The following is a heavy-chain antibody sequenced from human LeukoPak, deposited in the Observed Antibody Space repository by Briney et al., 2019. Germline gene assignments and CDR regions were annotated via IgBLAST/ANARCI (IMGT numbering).Heavy chain of an antibody. CDR2: ISAYNGNT. Sequence: ASVKVSCKASGYTFTSYVISWVRQAPGQGHEWMGWISAYNGNTNYAQKFQDRVTMTTDTSTSTAYMELRSLRSDDTAVYYCARSYCGGDCYEGFDYWGQGTLVTVSS. D-gene: IGHD2-21*02. CDR3: ARSYCGGDCYEGFDY. J-gene: IGHJ4*02. V-gene: IGHV1-18*01. CDR1: GYTFTSYV.